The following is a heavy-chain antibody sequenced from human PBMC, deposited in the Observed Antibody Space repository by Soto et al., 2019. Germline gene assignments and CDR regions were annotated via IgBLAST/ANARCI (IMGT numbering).Heavy chain of an antibody. Sequence: GGSLRLSCAASGFTFSSYAMSWVRQAPGKGLEWVSAISGSGGSTYYADSVKGRFTISRDNSKNTLYLQMNSLRAEDTAVYYCAKTLKLYPPTTGYFDYWGQGTLVTVSS. CDR2: ISGSGGST. CDR3: AKTLKLYPPTTGYFDY. V-gene: IGHV3-23*01. D-gene: IGHD2-8*01. J-gene: IGHJ4*02. CDR1: GFTFSSYA.